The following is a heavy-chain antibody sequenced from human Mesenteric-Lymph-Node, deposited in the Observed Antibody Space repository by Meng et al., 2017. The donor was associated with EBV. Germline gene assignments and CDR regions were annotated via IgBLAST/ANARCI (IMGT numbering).Heavy chain of an antibody. CDR3: AREDIPEY. V-gene: IGHV3-74*01. D-gene: IGHD1-14*01. J-gene: IGHJ4*02. CDR1: GLTFSSYC. Sequence: VWVVVLGVVLVRPGWSLRLICAASGLTFSSYCMHWILQARWKGLVWGSRISSDGSCTSYADSVKGRFTISRDNAKNMLYLQMNSLRAEDTAMYYCAREDIPEYWGQGTLVTVSS. CDR2: ISSDGSCT.